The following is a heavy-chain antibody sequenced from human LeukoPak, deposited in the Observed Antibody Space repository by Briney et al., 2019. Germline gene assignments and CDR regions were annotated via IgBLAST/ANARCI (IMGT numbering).Heavy chain of an antibody. V-gene: IGHV3-23*01. D-gene: IGHD3-22*01. CDR1: GFAFSSYA. CDR2: ISGSGGST. CDR3: AKIYRPGRHATSLPDSSGPNWFDP. Sequence: PGGSLRLSCAASGFAFSSYAMSWVRQAPGKGLEWVSAISGSGGSTYYADSVKGRFTISRDNSKNTLYLQMNSLRAEDTAVYYCAKIYRPGRHATSLPDSSGPNWFDPWGQGTLVTVSS. J-gene: IGHJ5*02.